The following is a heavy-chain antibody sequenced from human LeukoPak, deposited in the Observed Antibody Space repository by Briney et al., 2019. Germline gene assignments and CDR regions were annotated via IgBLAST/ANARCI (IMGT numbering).Heavy chain of an antibody. CDR2: IYYSGST. CDR3: ARRTATTYSSGWYPFDY. D-gene: IGHD6-19*01. Sequence: SETLSLTCTVSGGSISSSSYYWGWIRQPPGKGLEWIGSIYYSGSTYYNPSLKSRVTISVDTSKNQSSLKLSSVTAADTAVYYCARRTATTYSSGWYPFDYWGQGTLVTVSS. CDR1: GGSISSSSYY. V-gene: IGHV4-39*01. J-gene: IGHJ4*02.